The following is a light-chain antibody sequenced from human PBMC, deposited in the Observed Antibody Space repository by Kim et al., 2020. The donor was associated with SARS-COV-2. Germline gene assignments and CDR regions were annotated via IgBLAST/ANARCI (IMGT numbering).Light chain of an antibody. Sequence: GRAITISCTGTISDIGAYNYVSWCQQHPGKAPKLLIFHVSKRPSGVSSRFSGSKSANTASLTISGLQAEDEADYYCSSFTTSDAWVFGGGTKVTVL. CDR2: HVS. CDR1: ISDIGAYNY. CDR3: SSFTTSDAWV. J-gene: IGLJ3*02. V-gene: IGLV2-14*04.